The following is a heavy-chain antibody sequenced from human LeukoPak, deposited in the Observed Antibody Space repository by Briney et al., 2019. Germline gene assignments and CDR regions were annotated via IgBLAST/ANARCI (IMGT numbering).Heavy chain of an antibody. Sequence: ASVKVSCKASGYTFTSYAMHWVRQAPGQRLEWMGWINAGNGNTKYSQKFQGRVTITRDTSASTAYMELSSLRSEDTAVYYCARVGGSYYEYYFDYWGQGTLVTVSS. CDR3: ARVGGSYYEYYFDY. J-gene: IGHJ4*02. D-gene: IGHD1-26*01. V-gene: IGHV1-3*01. CDR2: INAGNGNT. CDR1: GYTFTSYA.